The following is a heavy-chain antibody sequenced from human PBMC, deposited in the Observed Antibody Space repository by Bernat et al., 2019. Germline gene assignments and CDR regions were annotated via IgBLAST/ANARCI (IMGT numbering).Heavy chain of an antibody. J-gene: IGHJ4*02. Sequence: VELVESGGGLVQPGGSLRLSFAASGFNFHIYALHWVRQAPGKGLEFLSSVLGNGAKPQYASSVKGRFTIYRDNSKNTLYLQMGSLRPDDTALYYCARDKDGGYAFDYWGQGTLVTVSS. CDR3: ARDKDGGYAFDY. CDR1: GFNFHIYA. V-gene: IGHV3-64*01. CDR2: VLGNGAKP. D-gene: IGHD5-12*01.